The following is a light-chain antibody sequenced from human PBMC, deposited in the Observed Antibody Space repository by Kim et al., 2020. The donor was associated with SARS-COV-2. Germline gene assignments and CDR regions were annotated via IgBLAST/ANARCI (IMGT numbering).Light chain of an antibody. V-gene: IGLV2-11*01. J-gene: IGLJ2*01. CDR2: DVT. CDR1: SNNIGAYDF. CDR3: CSYAGSQRI. Sequence: QSALTQPPSVSGSPGQSVTISCTGTSNNIGAYDFVSWYRQHPGKAPHLIIYDVTKRPSGVPDRFSGSRSGNTASLTISGLQTEDEADYYCCSYAGSQRIFGGGTQLTVL.